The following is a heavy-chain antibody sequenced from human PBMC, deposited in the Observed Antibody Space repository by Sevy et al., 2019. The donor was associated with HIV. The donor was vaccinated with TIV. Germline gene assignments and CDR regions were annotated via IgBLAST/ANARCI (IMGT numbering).Heavy chain of an antibody. Sequence: ASVKVSCKASGYTFTSYGISWVRQAPGQGLEWMGWISAYNGNTNYAQKLQGRVTMTTDTSTSTAYMGLRSLRSDDTAVYYCARGVITIFGVVIEKINWFDPWGQGTLVTVSS. D-gene: IGHD3-3*01. CDR1: GYTFTSYG. CDR2: ISAYNGNT. J-gene: IGHJ5*02. CDR3: ARGVITIFGVVIEKINWFDP. V-gene: IGHV1-18*01.